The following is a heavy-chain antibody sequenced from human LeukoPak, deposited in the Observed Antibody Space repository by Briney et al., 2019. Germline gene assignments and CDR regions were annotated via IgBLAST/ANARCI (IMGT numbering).Heavy chain of an antibody. CDR1: GYTFTTYW. CDR2: IYPGDSDT. V-gene: IGHV5-51*01. D-gene: IGHD3-22*01. CDR3: AIHYYYDSSGHFDF. Sequence: GESLKISCKGSGYTFTTYWIGWVRQLPGKGLEWLGIIYPGDSDTRYSPSFQGQVTISADNSIGTAYLQWSSLQASDTAMYYCAIHYYYDSSGHFDFWGQGTLVTVSS. J-gene: IGHJ4*02.